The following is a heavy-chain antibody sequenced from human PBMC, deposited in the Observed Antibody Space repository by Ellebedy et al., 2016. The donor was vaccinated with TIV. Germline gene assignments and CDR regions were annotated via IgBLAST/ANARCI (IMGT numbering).Heavy chain of an antibody. Sequence: GGSLRLXXAASGFTFSNHAMHWVRQAPGKGLEWVAVISNDDGSNIYYGDSVKGRFTISRDNSKDTLYLQINSLRAEDTAVYYCAQDEGTSGYYYGGPKYFQLWGQGTLVTVSS. V-gene: IGHV3-30*18. CDR1: GFTFSNHA. D-gene: IGHD3-22*01. J-gene: IGHJ1*01. CDR3: AQDEGTSGYYYGGPKYFQL. CDR2: ISNDDGSNI.